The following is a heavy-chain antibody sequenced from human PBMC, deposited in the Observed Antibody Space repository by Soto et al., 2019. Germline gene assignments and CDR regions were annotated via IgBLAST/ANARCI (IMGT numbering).Heavy chain of an antibody. CDR1: GFTFSSYA. J-gene: IGHJ4*02. V-gene: IGHV3-23*01. CDR2: ISGSGGST. Sequence: PGGSLRLSCAASGFTFSSYAMNWVRQAPGKGLEWVSAISGSGGSTYYADSVKGRFTIPRDNSKNTLYLQMNSLRAEDTAVYYCAKLTRSSSFLDYWGQGTRVTVSS. CDR3: AKLTRSSSFLDY. D-gene: IGHD6-6*01.